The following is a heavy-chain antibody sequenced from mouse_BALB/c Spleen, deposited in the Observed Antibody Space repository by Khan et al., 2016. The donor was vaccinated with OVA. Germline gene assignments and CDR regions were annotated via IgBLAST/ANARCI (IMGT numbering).Heavy chain of an antibody. J-gene: IGHJ3*01. D-gene: IGHD2-3*01. V-gene: IGHV14-1*02. CDR3: TRDGYSPWFVY. CDR1: GFNIKDYY. CDR2: IDPENGNT. Sequence: EVELVASGAELVRPGALVKLSCKASGFNIKDYYIHWVKQRPEQGLEWIGWIDPENGNTIYDPKFQGKATITADTSSNTAYLQLSSLTSEDTAVYYCTRDGYSPWFVYGGQGTLVTVSA.